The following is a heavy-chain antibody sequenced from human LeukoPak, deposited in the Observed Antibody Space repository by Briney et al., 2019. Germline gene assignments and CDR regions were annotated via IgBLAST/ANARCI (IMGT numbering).Heavy chain of an antibody. CDR2: INHRGST. V-gene: IGHV4-34*01. CDR1: GGSFSGYY. Sequence: SETLSLTCAVYGGSFSGYYWSWIRQPPGKGLECIGEINHRGSTNYNPSLKSRVSISVDTSKNQFSLKLSSVTAADTAVYYCARLNKNDSGSYRFGKKKRGYMDVWGKGTTVTISS. D-gene: IGHD3-10*01. J-gene: IGHJ6*03. CDR3: ARLNKNDSGSYRFGKKKRGYMDV.